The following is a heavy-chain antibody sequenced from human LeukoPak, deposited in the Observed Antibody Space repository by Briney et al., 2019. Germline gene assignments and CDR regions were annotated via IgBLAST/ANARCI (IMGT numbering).Heavy chain of an antibody. Sequence: GGSLRLSCAASGFTFSSDAMSWGRQAPGEGLEWGSAISGSGGSTYYADSVKGRFTISRDNAKNSLYLQMNSLRDEDTAVYYCARDTSAWRYGMDVWGQGTTVTVSS. J-gene: IGHJ6*02. CDR1: GFTFSSDA. CDR2: ISGSGGST. D-gene: IGHD6-19*01. CDR3: ARDTSAWRYGMDV. V-gene: IGHV3-23*01.